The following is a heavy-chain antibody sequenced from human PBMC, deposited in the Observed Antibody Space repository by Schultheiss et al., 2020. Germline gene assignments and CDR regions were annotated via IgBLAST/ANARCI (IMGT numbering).Heavy chain of an antibody. V-gene: IGHV1-46*01. CDR3: ARGHRVFGVVITLDY. J-gene: IGHJ4*02. CDR2: INPSGGST. D-gene: IGHD3-3*01. Sequence: ASVKVSCKASGGTFSSYAISWVRQAPGQGLEWMGIINPSGGSTSYAQKFQGRVTMTRDTSISTAYMELRSPRSDDTAVYYCARGHRVFGVVITLDYWGQGTLVTVSS. CDR1: GGTFSSYA.